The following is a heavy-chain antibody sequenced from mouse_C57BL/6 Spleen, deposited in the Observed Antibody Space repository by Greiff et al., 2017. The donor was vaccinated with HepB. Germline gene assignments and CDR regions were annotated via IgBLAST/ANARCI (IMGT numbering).Heavy chain of an antibody. J-gene: IGHJ2*01. CDR2: ISDGGSYT. CDR3: ARDQDGNYPY. D-gene: IGHD2-1*01. V-gene: IGHV5-4*01. CDR1: GFTFSSYA. Sequence: EVKVEESGGGLVKPGGSLKLSCAASGFTFSSYAMSWVRQTPEKRLEWVATISDGGSYTYYPDNVKGRFTISRDNAKNNLYLQMSHLKSEDTAMYYCARDQDGNYPYWGQGTTLTVSS.